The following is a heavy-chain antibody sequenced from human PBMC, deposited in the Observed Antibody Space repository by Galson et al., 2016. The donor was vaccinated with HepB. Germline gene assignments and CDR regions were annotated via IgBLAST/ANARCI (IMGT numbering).Heavy chain of an antibody. Sequence: TLSLTCIVSGGFINSGGDHWSWIRQHPGKGLEWIGFIYYSGRAYYNPSFQGRVVISVDTSKNQFSLKLSSVTAADTAGYYCARVGRLDFWSGYYVPPFDYWGRGTLVTVSS. CDR3: ARVGRLDFWSGYYVPPFDY. J-gene: IGHJ4*02. CDR1: GGFINSGGDH. V-gene: IGHV4-31*03. CDR2: IYYSGRA. D-gene: IGHD3-3*01.